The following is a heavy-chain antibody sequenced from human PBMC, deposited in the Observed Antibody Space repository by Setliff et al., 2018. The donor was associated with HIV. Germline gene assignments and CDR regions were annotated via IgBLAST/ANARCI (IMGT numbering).Heavy chain of an antibody. J-gene: IGHJ4*02. CDR2: INHSGST. CDR1: GGSFSGYY. V-gene: IGHV4-34*09. D-gene: IGHD6-13*01. CDR3: ARGRGSSSSWPIDY. Sequence: PSETLSLTCAVYGGSFSGYYWSWIRQPPGKGLEWIGEINHSGSTNYNPSLESRVTISIDTSKNQFSLKLSSVTAADTAVYFCARGRGSSSSWPIDYWGQGTLVTVSS.